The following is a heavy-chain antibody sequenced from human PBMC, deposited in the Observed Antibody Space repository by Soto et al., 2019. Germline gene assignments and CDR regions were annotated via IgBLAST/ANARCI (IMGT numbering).Heavy chain of an antibody. CDR2: IIPIFGTA. D-gene: IGHD2-2*02. V-gene: IGHV1-69*13. CDR3: ARDLNQLYRAFDI. J-gene: IGHJ3*02. CDR1: GGTFSSYA. Sequence: SVKVSCKASGGTFSSYAISWVRQAPGQGLEWMGGIIPIFGTANYAQKFQGRVTITADESTSTAYMELSSLRSEDTAVYYCARDLNQLYRAFDIWGQGTMVTVSS.